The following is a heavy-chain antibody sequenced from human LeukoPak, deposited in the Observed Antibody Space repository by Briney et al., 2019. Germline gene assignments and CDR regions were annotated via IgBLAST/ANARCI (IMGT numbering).Heavy chain of an antibody. D-gene: IGHD4-17*01. CDR1: GDSVSSNY. CDR3: ARHNIASDGARLFDF. J-gene: IGHJ4*02. CDR2: IYHSGYA. Sequence: PSETLSLTCSVSGDSVSSNYWPWLRQPPGKGPKWIGYIYHSGYAKYNPSFKSRVTMSVDTSKSQFSLQLTSVTAADTAVYYCARHNIASDGARLFDFWGRGTLVAVSS. V-gene: IGHV4-59*08.